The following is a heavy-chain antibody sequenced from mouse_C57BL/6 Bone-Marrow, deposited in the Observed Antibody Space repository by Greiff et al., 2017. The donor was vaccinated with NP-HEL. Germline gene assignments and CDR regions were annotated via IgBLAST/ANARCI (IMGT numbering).Heavy chain of an antibody. CDR2: IYPRSGNT. CDR1: GYTFTSYG. Sequence: QVQLQQSGAELARPGASVKLSCKASGYTFTSYGISWVKQRPGQGLEWIGEIYPRSGNTYYNEKFKGKATLTADKSSSTAYMEIRSRTSEDSAVYFCARWMVTRGWCAYWGQGTLVTVSA. D-gene: IGHD2-2*01. CDR3: ARWMVTRGWCAY. V-gene: IGHV1-81*01. J-gene: IGHJ3*01.